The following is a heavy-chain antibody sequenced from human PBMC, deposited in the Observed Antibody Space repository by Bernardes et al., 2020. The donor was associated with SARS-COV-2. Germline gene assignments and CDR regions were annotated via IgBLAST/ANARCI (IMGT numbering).Heavy chain of an antibody. V-gene: IGHV3-53*01. CDR2: IYSGGST. J-gene: IGHJ3*02. CDR3: ARGMMTTVTTAAFDI. CDR1: GFTVSSNY. Sequence: GGSLRLSCAASGFTVSSNYMSWVRQAPGKGLEWVSVIYSGGSTYYADSVKGRFTISRDNSKNTLYLQMNSLRAEDTAVYYCARGMMTTVTTAAFDIWGQGTMVTVSS. D-gene: IGHD4-17*01.